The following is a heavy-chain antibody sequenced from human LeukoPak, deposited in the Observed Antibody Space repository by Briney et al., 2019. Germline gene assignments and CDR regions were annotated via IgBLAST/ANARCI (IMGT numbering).Heavy chain of an antibody. CDR3: ARAGYDFWSGYQNYFDY. V-gene: IGHV3-21*01. D-gene: IGHD3-3*01. CDR1: GCTFSSYS. CDR2: ICSSSSYI. J-gene: IGHJ4*02. Sequence: PGGSLRLSCAASGCTFSSYSMNWVRQAPGKALEWVSSICSSSSYIYYADSVKGRFTISRDNAKNSLYLQMNSLRAEDSAVYYCARAGYDFWSGYQNYFDYWGQGTLVTVSS.